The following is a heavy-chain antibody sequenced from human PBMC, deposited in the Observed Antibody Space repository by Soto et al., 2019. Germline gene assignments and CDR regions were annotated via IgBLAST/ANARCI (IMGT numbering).Heavy chain of an antibody. CDR3: AGDSSGDYYYGMDV. Sequence: PGGSLRLSCAASGFTFSSYGMHWVRQAPGKGLEWVAVIWYDGSNKYYADSVKGRFTISRDNSKNTLYLQMNSLRAEDTAVYYCAGDSSGDYYYGMDVWGQGTTVTVS. V-gene: IGHV3-33*01. CDR2: IWYDGSNK. J-gene: IGHJ6*02. D-gene: IGHD3-22*01. CDR1: GFTFSSYG.